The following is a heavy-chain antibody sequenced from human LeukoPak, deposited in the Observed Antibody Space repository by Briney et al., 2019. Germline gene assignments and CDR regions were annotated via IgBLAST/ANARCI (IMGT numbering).Heavy chain of an antibody. CDR1: GASISSSDY. J-gene: IGHJ4*02. CDR2: IYTGGMT. Sequence: SETLSLTCTASGASISSSDYWSCVRQPAGKGLEWIGRIYTGGMTNYSPSLRGRVTSSLDTSKNQFSRMLASVPAADTAVYYCARDPSGYGGRFEYWGQGTLITVSS. D-gene: IGHD4/OR15-4a*01. V-gene: IGHV4-4*07. CDR3: ARDPSGYGGRFEY.